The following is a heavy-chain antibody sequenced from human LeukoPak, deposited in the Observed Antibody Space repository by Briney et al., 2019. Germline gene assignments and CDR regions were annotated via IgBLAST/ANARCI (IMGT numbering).Heavy chain of an antibody. CDR1: GFTFSSYS. Sequence: GGSLRLSCAASGFTFSSYSMNWVRQAPGKGLEWVSSISSSSSYIYYADSVKGRFTISRDNAKNSLYLQMNSLRAEDTALYYCAKDMSPTYYYDSSGYSPLDYWGQGTLVTVSS. CDR3: AKDMSPTYYYDSSGYSPLDY. D-gene: IGHD3-22*01. V-gene: IGHV3-21*04. J-gene: IGHJ4*02. CDR2: ISSSSSYI.